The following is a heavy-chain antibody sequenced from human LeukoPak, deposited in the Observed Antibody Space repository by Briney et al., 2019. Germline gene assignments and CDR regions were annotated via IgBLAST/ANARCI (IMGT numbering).Heavy chain of an antibody. CDR3: ARADTAMITPDFDF. D-gene: IGHD5-18*01. Sequence: GGSLRLSCAASGFTFSSYSMNWVRQAPGKGLEWVSYISSTSANTHYADSVKGRFTISRDNAKHSLYLQMNSLRDEDTAVYYCARADTAMITPDFDFWGQGTLVTVSS. V-gene: IGHV3-48*02. J-gene: IGHJ4*02. CDR2: ISSTSANT. CDR1: GFTFSSYS.